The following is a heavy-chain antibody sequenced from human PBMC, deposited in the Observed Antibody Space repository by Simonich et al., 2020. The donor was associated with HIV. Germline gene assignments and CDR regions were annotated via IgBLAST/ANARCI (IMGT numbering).Heavy chain of an antibody. Sequence: QVQLQQWGAGLLKPSETLSLTCAVYGGSFSGYYWSWIRQPPGKGLEWIGTIYYSGNTNYNPSLKRRVTRSVDTAKNQFSLKVNSVTAADTAVYFCARTGDRVFDYWGQGILVTVSS. CDR1: GGSFSGYY. V-gene: IGHV4-34*01. CDR3: ARTGDRVFDY. CDR2: IYYSGNT. J-gene: IGHJ4*02. D-gene: IGHD1-1*01.